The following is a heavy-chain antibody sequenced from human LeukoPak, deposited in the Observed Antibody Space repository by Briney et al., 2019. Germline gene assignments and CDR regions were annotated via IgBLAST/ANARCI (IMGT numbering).Heavy chain of an antibody. CDR1: GFTVSSNS. J-gene: IGHJ4*02. Sequence: GGSLRLSCTVSGFTVSSNSMSWVRQAPGKGLEWVSYISSSSSTIYYADSVKGRFTISRDNAKNSLYLQMNSLRAEDTAVYYCASYTVAPLGYWGQGTLVTVSS. CDR3: ASYTVAPLGY. D-gene: IGHD4-23*01. V-gene: IGHV3-48*01. CDR2: ISSSSSTI.